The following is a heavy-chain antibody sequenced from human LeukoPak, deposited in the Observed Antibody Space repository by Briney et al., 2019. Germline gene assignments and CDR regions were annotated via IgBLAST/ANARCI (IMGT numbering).Heavy chain of an antibody. CDR3: TKRDGYNYWFDP. Sequence: GGSLRLSCAASGFTFSGSALHWVRQASGKGLEWIGRIRSKTNNYATTYAASVTGRFTISRDDAENTAYLQMNSLKTEDTAVYYCTKRDGYNYWFDPWGQGTLVTVSS. V-gene: IGHV3-73*01. CDR2: IRSKTNNYAT. CDR1: GFTFSGSA. J-gene: IGHJ5*02. D-gene: IGHD5-24*01.